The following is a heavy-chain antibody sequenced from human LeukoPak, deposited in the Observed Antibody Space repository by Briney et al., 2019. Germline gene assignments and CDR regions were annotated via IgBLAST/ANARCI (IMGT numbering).Heavy chain of an antibody. CDR3: ARDGNSGYDPFDY. D-gene: IGHD5-12*01. CDR2: IIPIFGTA. CDR1: GGTFSSYA. Sequence: SVKVSCKASGGTFSSYAISWVRQAPGQGLEWMGGIIPIFGTANYAQKFQGRVTITADESTSTAYMELSSLRSEDTAVYYCARDGNSGYDPFDYWGQGTLVTVSS. V-gene: IGHV1-69*01. J-gene: IGHJ4*02.